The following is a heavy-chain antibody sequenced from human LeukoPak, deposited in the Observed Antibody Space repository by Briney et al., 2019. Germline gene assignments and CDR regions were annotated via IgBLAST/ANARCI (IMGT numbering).Heavy chain of an antibody. CDR1: GFTFSNAW. V-gene: IGHV3-15*01. CDR3: TTYIVVVPAAVLTDY. D-gene: IGHD2-2*01. Sequence: GGSLRLSCAASGFTFSNAWMSWVRQAQGKGLEWVGRIKSKTDGGTTDYAAPVKGRFTISRDDSKNTLYLQMNSLKTEDTAVYYCTTYIVVVPAAVLTDYWGQGTLVTVSS. J-gene: IGHJ4*02. CDR2: IKSKTDGGTT.